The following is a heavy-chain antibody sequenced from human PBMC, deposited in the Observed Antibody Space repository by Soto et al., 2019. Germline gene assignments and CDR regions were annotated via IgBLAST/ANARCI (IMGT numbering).Heavy chain of an antibody. D-gene: IGHD2-15*01. CDR2: INAGNGNT. Sequence: ASVKVSCKASGYTFISYAMHWVRQAPGQRLEWMGWINAGNGNTKYSKKFQGRVTITRDTSASTAYMELSSLRSEDTAVYYCARSLGYCSGGSCYSADDAFDIWGQGTMVTVSS. CDR1: GYTFISYA. V-gene: IGHV1-3*01. CDR3: ARSLGYCSGGSCYSADDAFDI. J-gene: IGHJ3*02.